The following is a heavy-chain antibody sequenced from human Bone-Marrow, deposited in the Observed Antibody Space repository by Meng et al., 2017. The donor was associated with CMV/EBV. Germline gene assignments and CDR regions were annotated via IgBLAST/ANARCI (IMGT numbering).Heavy chain of an antibody. D-gene: IGHD2-2*01. Sequence: SLKISRAASGFTFDDYAMHWVRQAPGKGLEWVSGISWNSGSIGYADSVKGRFTISRDNAKNSLYLQMNSLRAEDMALYYCAKGYCSSTSCYVDYWGQGTLVTVSS. CDR3: AKGYCSSTSCYVDY. CDR1: GFTFDDYA. CDR2: ISWNSGSI. V-gene: IGHV3-9*03. J-gene: IGHJ4*02.